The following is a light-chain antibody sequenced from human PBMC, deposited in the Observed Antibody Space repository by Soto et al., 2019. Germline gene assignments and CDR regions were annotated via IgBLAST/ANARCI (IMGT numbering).Light chain of an antibody. CDR3: SSYTSSSTYV. V-gene: IGLV2-14*01. CDR1: SSDVGGYNY. CDR2: EVS. J-gene: IGLJ1*01. Sequence: QSVLTQLASVSGSPGQSITISCAGTSSDVGGYNYVSWYQHHPGKAPKLMIYEVSDRPSGDSNRFSGSKSGNTASLTISGLQAEDEADYYCSSYTSSSTYVFGTGTKVTVL.